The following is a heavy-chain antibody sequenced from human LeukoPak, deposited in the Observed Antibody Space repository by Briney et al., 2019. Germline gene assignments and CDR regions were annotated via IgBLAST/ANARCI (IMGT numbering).Heavy chain of an antibody. CDR2: IYNSGTT. CDR1: GGSFSSYY. J-gene: IGHJ2*01. D-gene: IGHD1-26*01. Sequence: SETLSLTCTVSGGSFSSYYLTWIRQPAGKGLEWIGRIYNSGTTNYSPSLEGRVTMSLDTSKNRFSLSLSSVTAADTAVYYCARDRLGATGHWRIDVWGRGTLVTVSS. CDR3: ARDRLGATGHWRIDV. V-gene: IGHV4-4*07.